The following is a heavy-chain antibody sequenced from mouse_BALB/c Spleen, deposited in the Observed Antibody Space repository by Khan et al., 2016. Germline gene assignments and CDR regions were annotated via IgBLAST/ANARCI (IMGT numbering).Heavy chain of an antibody. D-gene: IGHD2-1*01. CDR2: IDPENGAT. V-gene: IGHV14-4*02. J-gene: IGHJ2*01. Sequence: VQLQQSGAELVRSGASVRLSCTASGFNIKDYYIHWVKQRPEQGLEWIGWIDPENGATEYAPKFQGKATMTADTSPNTAYMQPSRLTSEDTAVYYGNAIYYGNYIYFDYWGQGTTLTVSS. CDR3: NAIYYGNYIYFDY. CDR1: GFNIKDYY.